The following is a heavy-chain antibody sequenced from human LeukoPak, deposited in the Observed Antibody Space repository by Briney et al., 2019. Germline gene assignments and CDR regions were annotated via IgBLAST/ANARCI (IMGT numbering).Heavy chain of an antibody. V-gene: IGHV3-30-3*01. D-gene: IGHD3-10*01. CDR3: ARDTDGELLDYYYGMDV. CDR1: GFTFSSYA. J-gene: IGHJ6*02. CDR2: ISYDGSNK. Sequence: GGSLRLSCAASGFTFSSYAMHWVRQAPGKGLEWVAVISYDGSNKYYADTVKGRFTISRDNSKNTLYLQMNNLRAEDTAVYYCARDTDGELLDYYYGMDVWGQGTTVTVSS.